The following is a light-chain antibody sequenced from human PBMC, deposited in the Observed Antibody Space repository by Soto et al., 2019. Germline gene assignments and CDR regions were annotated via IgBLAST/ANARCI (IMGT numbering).Light chain of an antibody. J-gene: IGKJ1*01. CDR1: QSISSW. Sequence: IQMTQSPSILSASVGDRVTITCRASQSISSWLAWYQQKPGKAPKLLIYKASSLESGVPSRFSGSGSGTEFTLTISSLQPDDFATYYCQHYNSYPWTFGQGTKVDIK. V-gene: IGKV1-5*03. CDR2: KAS. CDR3: QHYNSYPWT.